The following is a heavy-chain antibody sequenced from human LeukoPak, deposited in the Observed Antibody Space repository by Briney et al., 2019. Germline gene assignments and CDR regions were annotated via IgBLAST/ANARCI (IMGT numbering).Heavy chain of an antibody. CDR2: INHSGST. V-gene: IGHV4-34*01. CDR1: GGSFSGYY. D-gene: IGHD2-2*01. J-gene: IGHJ4*02. CDR3: SRVSLPFPIVVAPSYYFDY. Sequence: PSETLSLTCAVYGGSFSGYYGSWIRQPPGKGLEWIGEINHSGSTNYNPSLKSRVTISVDTSKNQFSLKLSSVTAADTAVYYCSRVSLPFPIVVAPSYYFDYWGQGSLLTVSS.